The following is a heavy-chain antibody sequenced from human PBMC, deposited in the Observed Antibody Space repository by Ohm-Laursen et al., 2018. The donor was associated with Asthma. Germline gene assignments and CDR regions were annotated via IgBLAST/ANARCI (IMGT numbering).Heavy chain of an antibody. CDR2: IIPIFGTA. V-gene: IGHV1-69*06. D-gene: IGHD6-13*01. CDR3: ATGSGGSSRDSTSYVPDAFDI. CDR1: GGTFSSYA. Sequence: SVKVSCKASGGTFSSYAISWVRQAPGQGLEWMGGIIPIFGTAIYAQKFQGRVTMTEDTSTDTAYMELSSLRSEDTAVYYCATGSGGSSRDSTSYVPDAFDIWGQGTMVTVSS. J-gene: IGHJ3*02.